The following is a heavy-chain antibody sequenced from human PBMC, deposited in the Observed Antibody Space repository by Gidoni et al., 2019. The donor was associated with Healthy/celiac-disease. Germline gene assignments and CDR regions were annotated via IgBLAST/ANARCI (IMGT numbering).Heavy chain of an antibody. D-gene: IGHD6-19*01. J-gene: IGHJ6*02. CDR1: GFTLRSYR. CDR2: ISSSSSYI. Sequence: EVHLVESVGGLVTPGGSLRLSCAASGFTLRSYRMNWVRQAPGKGLEWVSSISSSSSYIYYADSVKGRFTISRDNAKNSLYQQMNSLRAEDTAVYYCARDGAVAVFWSHYYYGMDVWGQGTTVTVSS. V-gene: IGHV3-21*01. CDR3: ARDGAVAVFWSHYYYGMDV.